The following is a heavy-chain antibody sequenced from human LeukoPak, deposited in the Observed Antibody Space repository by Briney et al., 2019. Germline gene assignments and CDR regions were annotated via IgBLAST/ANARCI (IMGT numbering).Heavy chain of an antibody. CDR1: GGSINNYY. CDR3: ARAPPRRYYDSSGYYYLGNYFDY. J-gene: IGHJ4*02. CDR2: IYYSGST. D-gene: IGHD3-22*01. V-gene: IGHV4-59*01. Sequence: SETLSLTCTVSGGSINNYYWNWIRQPPGKGLEWIAYIYYSGSTNYNPSLKSRVTISVDTSKNQFSLKLSSVTAADTAVYYCARAPPRRYYDSSGYYYLGNYFDYWGQGTLVTVSS.